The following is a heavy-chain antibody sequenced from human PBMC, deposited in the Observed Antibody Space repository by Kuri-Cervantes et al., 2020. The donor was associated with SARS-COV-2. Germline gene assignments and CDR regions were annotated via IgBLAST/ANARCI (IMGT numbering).Heavy chain of an antibody. D-gene: IGHD3-3*01. CDR2: IYYSGST. CDR3: ARVVMAYYDFWSGYHPPSGGYFDL. Sequence: GSLRLSCTVSGGSISSSSYYWGWIRQPPGKGLEWIGSIYYSGSTYYNPSLKSRVTISVDTSKNQFSLKLSSVTAADTAVYYCARVVMAYYDFWSGYHPPSGGYFDLWGRGTLVTVSS. CDR1: GGSISSSSYY. J-gene: IGHJ2*01. V-gene: IGHV4-39*07.